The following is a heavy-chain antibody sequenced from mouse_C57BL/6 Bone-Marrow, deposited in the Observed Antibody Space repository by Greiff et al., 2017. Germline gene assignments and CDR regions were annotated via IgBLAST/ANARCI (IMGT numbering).Heavy chain of an antibody. J-gene: IGHJ3*01. CDR3: ARGATPPAY. Sequence: EVQLQQSGPELVKPGASVKISCKASGYTFTDYYMNWVKQSHGKSLEWIGDINPNNGGTSYNQKFKGKATLTVDKSSSTAYMELRSLTSEDSAVYYCARGATPPAYWGQGTLVTVSA. CDR2: INPNNGGT. CDR1: GYTFTDYY. V-gene: IGHV1-26*01. D-gene: IGHD3-1*01.